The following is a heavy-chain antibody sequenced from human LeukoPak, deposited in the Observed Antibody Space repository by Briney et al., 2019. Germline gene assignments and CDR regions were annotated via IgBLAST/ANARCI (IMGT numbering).Heavy chain of an antibody. D-gene: IGHD6-19*01. Sequence: ASVKLSCTASGYTFTSYDINWVRQATGQGLEWMAWMNPNSGNTYYAHNVQGRVTITRNNSKNTAYMQMSSLRSEDTAVYYCARAGIAVAGQAEYFQHLGQGTLVTVSS. CDR1: GYTFTSYD. CDR3: ARAGIAVAGQAEYFQH. V-gene: IGHV1-8*01. CDR2: MNPNSGNT. J-gene: IGHJ1*01.